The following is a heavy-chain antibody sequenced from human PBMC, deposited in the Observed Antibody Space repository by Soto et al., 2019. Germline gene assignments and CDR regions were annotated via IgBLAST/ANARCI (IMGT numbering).Heavy chain of an antibody. CDR2: IIPMFGTA. J-gene: IGHJ4*02. Sequence: QVQLVQSGAEVKKPESSVKVSCKAPGGTFSTYAISWVRQAPGQGLEWMGGIIPMFGTANYAQRFQDRVTPTADESTNTVYMELSSLRPEDTAVYFCASGIQLWLRRINNGYSGWGQGTLVTV. V-gene: IGHV1-69*12. D-gene: IGHD5-18*01. CDR1: GGTFSTYA. CDR3: ASGIQLWLRRINNGYSG.